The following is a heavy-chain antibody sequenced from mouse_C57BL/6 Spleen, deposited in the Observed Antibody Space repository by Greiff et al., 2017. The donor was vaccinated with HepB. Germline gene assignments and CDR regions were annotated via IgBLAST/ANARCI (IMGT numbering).Heavy chain of an antibody. V-gene: IGHV1-4*01. CDR3: ARDTTVVPLAMDY. Sequence: QVTLKVSGAELARPGASVKMSCKASGYTFTSYTMHWVKQRPGQGLEWIGYINPSSGYTKYNQKFKDKATLTADKSSSTAYMQLSSLTSEDSAVYYCARDTTVVPLAMDYWGQGTSVTVSS. D-gene: IGHD1-1*01. CDR1: GYTFTSYT. CDR2: INPSSGYT. J-gene: IGHJ4*01.